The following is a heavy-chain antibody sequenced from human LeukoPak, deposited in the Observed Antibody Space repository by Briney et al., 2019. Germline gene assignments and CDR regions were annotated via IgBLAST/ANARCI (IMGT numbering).Heavy chain of an antibody. D-gene: IGHD6-6*01. J-gene: IGHJ6*02. CDR2: ISYDGSNK. V-gene: IGHV3-30-3*01. CDR1: GFTFSSYA. Sequence: GGSLRLSCAASGFTFSSYAMHWVRQAPGKGLEWVAVISYDGSNKYYADSVKGRFTISRDNSKNTLYLQMNSLRAEDTAVYYCARDREQLVEFYYGMDVWGQGTTVTASS. CDR3: ARDREQLVEFYYGMDV.